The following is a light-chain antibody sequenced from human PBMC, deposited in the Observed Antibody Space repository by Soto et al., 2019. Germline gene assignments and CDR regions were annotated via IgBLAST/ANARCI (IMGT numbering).Light chain of an antibody. CDR2: KAS. V-gene: IGKV1-5*03. CDR3: QQYNSYGWT. CDR1: QSISSW. Sequence: DIKMTQSPSTLSASVGDRVTITCRASQSISSWLAWYQQKPGKAPKLLIYKASSLESGVPSRFSGSGSGTEFSLTIRSLQPDDFATYYCQQYNSYGWTFGHGTKVEIK. J-gene: IGKJ1*01.